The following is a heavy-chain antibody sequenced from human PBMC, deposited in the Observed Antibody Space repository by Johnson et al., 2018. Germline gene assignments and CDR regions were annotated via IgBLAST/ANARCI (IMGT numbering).Heavy chain of an antibody. CDR3: ARGFDTNAFDI. Sequence: EVQLLESGGGLVQXGGSLRLXCAASGFTFSGYWMHFVRQDPGKGLVWVSRIRGDGSTTNYADSVKGRFTISRANAKDTLFLQRNSLTAEDTALYYCARGFDTNAFDIWGQGTMVAVSS. D-gene: IGHD1-26*01. CDR1: GFTFSGYW. J-gene: IGHJ3*02. CDR2: IRGDGSTT. V-gene: IGHV3-74*02.